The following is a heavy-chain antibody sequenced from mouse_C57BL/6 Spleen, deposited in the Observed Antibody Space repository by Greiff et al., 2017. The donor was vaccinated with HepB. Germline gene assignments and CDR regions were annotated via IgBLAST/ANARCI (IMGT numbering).Heavy chain of an antibody. V-gene: IGHV1-15*01. Sequence: QVQLKESGAELVRPGASVTLSCKASGYTFTDYEMHWVKQTPVHGLEWIGAIDPETGGTAYNQKFKGKAILTADKSSSTAYMELRSLTSEDSAVYYCTRPMKDYYAMDYWGQGTSVTVSS. CDR3: TRPMKDYYAMDY. J-gene: IGHJ4*01. CDR1: GYTFTDYE. D-gene: IGHD2-3*01. CDR2: IDPETGGT.